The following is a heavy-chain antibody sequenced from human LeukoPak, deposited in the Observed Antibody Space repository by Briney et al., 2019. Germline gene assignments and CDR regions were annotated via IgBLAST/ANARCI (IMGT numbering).Heavy chain of an antibody. CDR3: AREKTACGGDCYDS. CDR2: ISSSGTPI. V-gene: IGHV3-48*03. CDR1: GFTFSSYE. J-gene: IGHJ4*02. D-gene: IGHD2-21*01. Sequence: GGSMGLSCAASGFTFSSYEMNWVRQPPGKGLEWVSYISSSGTPIHYADSVKGRFTISRDNAKNSLFLQMNSLRAEDTAVYYCAREKTACGGDCYDSWGQGTLVTVSS.